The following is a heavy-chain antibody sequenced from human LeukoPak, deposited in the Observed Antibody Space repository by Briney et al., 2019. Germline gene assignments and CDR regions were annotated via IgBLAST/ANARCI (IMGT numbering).Heavy chain of an antibody. J-gene: IGHJ6*04. V-gene: IGHV3-48*03. CDR2: ISSSGSTI. CDR3: AELGITMIGGV. Sequence: GGSLRLSCAASGFTFSSYEMNWVGQAPGKGVEWVSYISSSGSTIYYADSVKGRFTISRDNAKNSLYLQMNSLRAEDTAVYYCAELGITMIGGVWGKGTTVTSSS. D-gene: IGHD3-10*02. CDR1: GFTFSSYE.